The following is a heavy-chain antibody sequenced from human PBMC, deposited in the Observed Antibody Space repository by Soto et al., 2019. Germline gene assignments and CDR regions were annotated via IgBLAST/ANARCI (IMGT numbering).Heavy chain of an antibody. V-gene: IGHV1-18*01. Sequence: ASVNVSCKASGYTFTNYGISWVRQAPGQGLEWMGWINTYNGNTNHAQKLQGRVTMTTDTSTSTAYMELRSLRSDDTAVYYCARGVGSGTYYNQYNWFDPWGQGTLVIVSS. D-gene: IGHD3-10*01. CDR2: INTYNGNT. CDR1: GYTFTNYG. CDR3: ARGVGSGTYYNQYNWFDP. J-gene: IGHJ5*02.